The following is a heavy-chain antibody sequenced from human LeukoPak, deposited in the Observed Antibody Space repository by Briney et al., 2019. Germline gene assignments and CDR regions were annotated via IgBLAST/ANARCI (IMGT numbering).Heavy chain of an antibody. J-gene: IGHJ4*02. D-gene: IGHD5-12*01. Sequence: SETLSLTCTVSGDSFSSYYWTWIRQPPGKGLEWIGYIYYSGSTNYNPPLKSRVTISVDTSKNQFSLILSSVTAADTAVYYCARDYSGYRYFDYWGQGTLVTVSS. CDR3: ARDYSGYRYFDY. CDR1: GDSFSSYY. CDR2: IYYSGST. V-gene: IGHV4-59*01.